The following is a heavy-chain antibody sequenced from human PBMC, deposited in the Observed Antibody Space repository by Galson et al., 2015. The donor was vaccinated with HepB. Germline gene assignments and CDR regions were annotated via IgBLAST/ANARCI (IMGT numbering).Heavy chain of an antibody. CDR3: ARDTRASSGWHY. J-gene: IGHJ4*02. CDR1: GFTFSSYA. D-gene: IGHD6-19*01. CDR2: ISYDGSNK. V-gene: IGHV3-30*04. Sequence: SLRLSCAASGFTFSSYAMHWVRQAPGKGLEWVAVISYDGSNKYYADSVKGRFTISRDNSKNTLYLQMNSLRAEDTAVYYCARDTRASSGWHYWGQGTLVTVSS.